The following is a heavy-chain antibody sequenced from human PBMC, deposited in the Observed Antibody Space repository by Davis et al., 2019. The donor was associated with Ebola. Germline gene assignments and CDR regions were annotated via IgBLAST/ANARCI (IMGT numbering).Heavy chain of an antibody. J-gene: IGHJ6*02. CDR1: GYTFTSYY. V-gene: IGHV1-46*01. CDR3: TRLGVAARGMDV. CDR2: INPSGGST. D-gene: IGHD2-15*01. Sequence: ASVKVSCKTSGYTFTSYYMHWVRQAPGQGLEWMGIINPSGGSTSYAQKFQGRVTMTRDTSTSTVYMELSSLRSEDTVVYYCTRLGVAARGMDVWGQGTTVTVSS.